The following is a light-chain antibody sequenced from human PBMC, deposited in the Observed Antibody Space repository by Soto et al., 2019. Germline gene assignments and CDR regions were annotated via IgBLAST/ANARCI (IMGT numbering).Light chain of an antibody. CDR3: QQYNSYPT. CDR1: QSISSW. J-gene: IGKJ4*01. CDR2: KAS. V-gene: IGKV1-5*03. Sequence: DIQMTQSPSTLSASVGDRVTITCRASQSISSWLAWYQQNPGKAPKLLIYKASSLESGVPSRFSGSGSGTEFTLTISSLRPDDFATYYCQQYNSYPTFGGGTKVEIK.